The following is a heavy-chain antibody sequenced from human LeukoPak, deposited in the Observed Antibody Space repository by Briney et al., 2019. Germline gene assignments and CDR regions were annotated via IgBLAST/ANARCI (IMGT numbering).Heavy chain of an antibody. CDR2: MYTTGNT. CDR3: GKHATLFGAAHFYMDV. J-gene: IGHJ6*03. V-gene: IGHV4-59*08. CDR1: GGSMTTYY. Sequence: PSETLSLTCTVSGGSMTTYYWSWIRQPPGKGLEWIGYMYTTGNTNYNPSFASRVTLSLDTSKNQFSLTLSSVTAADTAVYYCGKHATLFGAAHFYMDVWGKGTTVTVSS. D-gene: IGHD3-3*01.